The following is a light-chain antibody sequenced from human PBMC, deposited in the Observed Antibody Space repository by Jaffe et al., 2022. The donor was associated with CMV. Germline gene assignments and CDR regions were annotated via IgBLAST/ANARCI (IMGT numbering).Light chain of an antibody. Sequence: QSALTQPASVSGSPGQSITISCTGTSGDIGNFNLVSWYQHHPGKAPKLLIYEVSKWPSGVSNRFSGSKSGNTASLTISGLQTEDEADYYCCSYATSTTTVVFGGGTKLTVL. V-gene: IGLV2-23*02. CDR3: CSYATSTTTVV. CDR1: SGDIGNFNL. CDR2: EVS. J-gene: IGLJ2*01.